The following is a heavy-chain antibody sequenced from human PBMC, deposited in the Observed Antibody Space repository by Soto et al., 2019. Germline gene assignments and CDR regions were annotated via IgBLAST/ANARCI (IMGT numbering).Heavy chain of an antibody. CDR1: GFTFSDYY. V-gene: IGHV3-11*01. CDR2: ISSSGSTI. Sequence: GGSLRLSCAASGFTFSDYYMSWIRQAPGKGLEWVSYISSSGSTIYYADSVKGRFTISRDNAKSSLYLQMNSLRAEDTAVYYCARAPNIAVAGTGGGGIWGQGTMVTVSS. D-gene: IGHD6-19*01. J-gene: IGHJ3*02. CDR3: ARAPNIAVAGTGGGGI.